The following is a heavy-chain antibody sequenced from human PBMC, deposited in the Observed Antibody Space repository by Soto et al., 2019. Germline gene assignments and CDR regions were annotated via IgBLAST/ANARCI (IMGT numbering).Heavy chain of an antibody. V-gene: IGHV4-59*01. CDR1: GGSISSYY. D-gene: IGHD3-9*01. J-gene: IGHJ6*04. Sequence: SETLSLTCTVSGGSISSYYWSWIRQPPGKGLEWIGYIYYSGSTNYNPSLKSRVTISVDTSQNQFSLKLSSVTAADTAVYYCARNIGVGRYFDPPNYGMDVWGKGTTVTVSS. CDR3: ARNIGVGRYFDPPNYGMDV. CDR2: IYYSGST.